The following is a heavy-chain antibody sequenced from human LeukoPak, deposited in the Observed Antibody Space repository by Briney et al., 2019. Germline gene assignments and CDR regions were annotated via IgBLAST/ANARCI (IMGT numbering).Heavy chain of an antibody. J-gene: IGHJ4*02. V-gene: IGHV3-23*01. CDR2: ISGSGGST. CDR3: ARDPGRPVLDY. D-gene: IGHD3-10*01. Sequence: GGSLRLSCAASGFTFSSYAMSWVRQAPGKGLEWVSAISGSGGSTYYADSVKGRFTISRDNAKNSLYLQMNSLRAEDTAVYYCARDPGRPVLDYWGQGTLVTVSS. CDR1: GFTFSSYA.